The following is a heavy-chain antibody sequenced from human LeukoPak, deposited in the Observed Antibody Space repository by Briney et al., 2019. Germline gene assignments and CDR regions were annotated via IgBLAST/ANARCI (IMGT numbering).Heavy chain of an antibody. CDR2: IWYDGTNK. D-gene: IGHD3-10*01. Sequence: PGGSLRLSCAASGFTFSGYGMHWVRQAPGKGLEWVAIIWYDGTNKYYADSVKGRFTISRDNSKNTLYPQMNSLRAEDTAVYYCARDYDSGSYFDYWGQGTLVTVSS. CDR1: GFTFSGYG. J-gene: IGHJ4*02. V-gene: IGHV3-33*01. CDR3: ARDYDSGSYFDY.